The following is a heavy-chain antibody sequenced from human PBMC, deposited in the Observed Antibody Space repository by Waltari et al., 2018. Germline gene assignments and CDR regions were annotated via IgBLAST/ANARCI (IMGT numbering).Heavy chain of an antibody. D-gene: IGHD2-21*01. CDR3: ALDTGALWMDV. CDR1: EYTFPSPH. CDR2: INPSGGST. V-gene: IGHV1-46*01. Sequence: QVQLVQSGAEVKKPGASVKISCKTSEYTFPSPHIPRVRQAPGQELEWMGIINPSGGSTIYAQKFQGRVTMTRDTSTSTVYMELSSLRSDDTAVYYCALDTGALWMDVWGQGTTVTVSS. J-gene: IGHJ6*02.